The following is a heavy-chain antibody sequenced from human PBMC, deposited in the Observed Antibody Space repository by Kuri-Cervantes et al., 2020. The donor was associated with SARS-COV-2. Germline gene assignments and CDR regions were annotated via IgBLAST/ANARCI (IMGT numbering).Heavy chain of an antibody. V-gene: IGHV4-31*03. CDR1: GGSISSGGYY. J-gene: IGHJ4*02. CDR2: IYYSGST. D-gene: IGHD1-26*01. Sequence: SETLSLTCTVSGGSISSGGYYWSWIRQHPGKGLEWIGYIYYSGSTYYNPSLKSRVTISVDTSKNQFSLKLSSVTAADKAVYYCARGRVGATPGRFVGFDYWGQGTLVTVSS. CDR3: ARGRVGATPGRFVGFDY.